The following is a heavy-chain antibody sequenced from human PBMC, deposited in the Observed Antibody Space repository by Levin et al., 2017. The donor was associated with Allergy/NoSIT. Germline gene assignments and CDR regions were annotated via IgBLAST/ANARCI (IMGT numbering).Heavy chain of an antibody. Sequence: SSQTLSLTCTVSGGSISSYHWSWIRQPPGEGLEWIGYISNSGRTYYNPSLESRITISLDTSKSQFSLKLSSVTAADTAVFYCARLGYCPTTRCYPDYWGQGTLVTVSS. J-gene: IGHJ4*02. CDR1: GGSISSYH. CDR3: ARLGYCPTTRCYPDY. V-gene: IGHV4-59*08. CDR2: ISNSGRT. D-gene: IGHD2-2*03.